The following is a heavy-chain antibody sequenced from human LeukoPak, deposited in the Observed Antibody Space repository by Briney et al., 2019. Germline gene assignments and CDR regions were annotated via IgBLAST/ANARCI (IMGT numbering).Heavy chain of an antibody. Sequence: GGSLRLSCAASGFTFSSDWMNWVRQAPGKGLEWVANINQGGSVKNYVDSVKGRFTISRDNAEDSLYLQMNSLRAEDTAVYYCARAAEANLLLFSYYMDVWGKGTTVTVSS. CDR2: INQGGSVK. CDR3: ARAAEANLLLFSYYMDV. D-gene: IGHD2/OR15-2a*01. J-gene: IGHJ6*03. CDR1: GFTFSSDW. V-gene: IGHV3-7*01.